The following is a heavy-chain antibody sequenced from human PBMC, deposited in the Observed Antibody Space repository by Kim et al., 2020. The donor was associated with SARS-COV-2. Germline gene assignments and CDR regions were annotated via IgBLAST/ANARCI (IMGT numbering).Heavy chain of an antibody. CDR2: ISYSGNS. D-gene: IGHD2-2*01. V-gene: IGHV4-31*03. CDR1: GGPIRSGGKF. J-gene: IGHJ4*02. CDR3: ARGQPLDY. Sequence: SETLSLTCSGTGGPIRSGGKFCTWIRQHPVKGLEWIGYISYSGNSHYSPSLRSRVSISLQTSENQFSLELPSVTAADTAVYYCARGQPLDYWGQGILVTVSS.